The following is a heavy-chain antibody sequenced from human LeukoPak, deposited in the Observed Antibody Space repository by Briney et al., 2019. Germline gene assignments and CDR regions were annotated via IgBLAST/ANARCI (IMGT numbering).Heavy chain of an antibody. Sequence: GASVKVSCKTSGYTFTRYGISWVRQAPGQGLEWMGWISAYNGNTNYAQKIQGRVTMTTDTSTRTAYMELRSLRSDDTAVYYCARSVGPGTDGDYYYYYMDVWGKGNTVTVSS. D-gene: IGHD1-1*01. V-gene: IGHV1-18*01. J-gene: IGHJ6*03. CDR3: ARSVGPGTDGDYYYYYMDV. CDR2: ISAYNGNT. CDR1: GYTFTRYG.